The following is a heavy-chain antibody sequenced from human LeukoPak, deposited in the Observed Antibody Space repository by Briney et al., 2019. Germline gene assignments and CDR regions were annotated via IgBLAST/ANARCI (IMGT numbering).Heavy chain of an antibody. J-gene: IGHJ3*02. Sequence: GGSLRLSCAASGFTFSSYWMHWVRQAPGKGLVWVSRINSDGSSTSYADSVKGRFTISRDNAKNTLYLQMNSPRAEDTAVYYCARGGIVYCTNGVCRAFDIWGQGTMVTVSS. CDR2: INSDGSST. D-gene: IGHD2-8*01. V-gene: IGHV3-74*01. CDR1: GFTFSSYW. CDR3: ARGGIVYCTNGVCRAFDI.